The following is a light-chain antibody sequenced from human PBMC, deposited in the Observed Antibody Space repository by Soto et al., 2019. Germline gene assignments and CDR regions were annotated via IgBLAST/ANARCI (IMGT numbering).Light chain of an antibody. V-gene: IGLV1-44*01. Sequence: QSVPTQPPSASGTPGQRVTIACSGSSSNIGSNTVNWYQQLPGTAPKLLIYSNTQRPSGVPDRFSGSKSGTSASLAISGLQSEDEADYYCAAWDDSLNGYGFGTGTKVTVL. J-gene: IGLJ1*01. CDR3: AAWDDSLNGYG. CDR2: SNT. CDR1: SSNIGSNT.